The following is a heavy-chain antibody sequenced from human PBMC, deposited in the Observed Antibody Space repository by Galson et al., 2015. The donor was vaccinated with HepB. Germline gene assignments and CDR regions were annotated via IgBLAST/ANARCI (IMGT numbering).Heavy chain of an antibody. Sequence: SLRLSCAASGFTFSHYDMHWVRQVPGKGLEWVSGICCAGFAYHAGAVKGRFTISRENGKSSMFPQMSSLRTGDTAVYYCGRGVGGYSRNWIISYYGMDVWSQGTTVTVSS. V-gene: IGHV3-13*04. D-gene: IGHD6-13*01. CDR2: ICCAGFA. CDR1: GFTFSHYD. CDR3: GRGVGGYSRNWIISYYGMDV. J-gene: IGHJ6*02.